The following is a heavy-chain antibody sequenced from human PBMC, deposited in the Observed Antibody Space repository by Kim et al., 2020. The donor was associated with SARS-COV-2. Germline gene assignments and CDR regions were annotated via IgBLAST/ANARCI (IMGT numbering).Heavy chain of an antibody. CDR3: ARMIVVVPTGWFDP. J-gene: IGHJ5*02. CDR1: GGSISSGGYY. Sequence: SETLSLTCTVSGGSISSGGYYWSWIRQHPGKGLEWIGYIYYSGSTYYNPSLKSRVTISVDTSKNQFSLKLSSVTAADTAVYYCARMIVVVPTGWFDPWGQGTLVTVSS. V-gene: IGHV4-31*03. D-gene: IGHD3-22*01. CDR2: IYYSGST.